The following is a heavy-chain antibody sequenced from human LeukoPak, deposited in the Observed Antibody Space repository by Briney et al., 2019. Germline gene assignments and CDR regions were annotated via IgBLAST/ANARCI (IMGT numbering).Heavy chain of an antibody. Sequence: SVKVSCKASGGTFSSYAISWVRQAPGQGLEWMGRIIPILGIANYAQKFQGRVTITADKSTSTAYMELSSLRSEDTAVYYCARAGGITGTSHRWFDPWGQGTLVTVSS. CDR2: IIPILGIA. J-gene: IGHJ5*02. D-gene: IGHD1-20*01. CDR3: ARAGGITGTSHRWFDP. CDR1: GGTFSSYA. V-gene: IGHV1-69*04.